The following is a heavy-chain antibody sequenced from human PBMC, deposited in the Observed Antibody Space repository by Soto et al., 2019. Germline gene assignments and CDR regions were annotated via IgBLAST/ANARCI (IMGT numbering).Heavy chain of an antibody. Sequence: EVQLVESGGGLVQPGGSVRLSCAASGFTLSSYRMHWVRQAPGKGPVWVSRINSDGSSTSYADSVKGRFTISRDNAKNTLYLQLNSLRAEDTAVYYCTRDYFDNDSEDYWGQGTLVTVSS. CDR3: TRDYFDNDSEDY. CDR1: GFTLSSYR. J-gene: IGHJ4*02. D-gene: IGHD3-22*01. V-gene: IGHV3-74*01. CDR2: INSDGSST.